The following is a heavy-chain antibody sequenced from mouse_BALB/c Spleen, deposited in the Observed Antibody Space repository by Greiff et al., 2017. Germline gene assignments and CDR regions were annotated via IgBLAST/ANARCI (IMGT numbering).Heavy chain of an antibody. D-gene: IGHD2-4*01. V-gene: IGHV5-17*02. CDR1: GFTFSSFG. CDR3: ARWGMITAGFDY. Sequence: EVQLQESGGGLVQPGGSRKLSCAASGFTFSSFGMHWVRQAPEKGLEWVAYISSGSSTIYYTDTVKGRFTISRDNPKNTLFLQMTSRRSEDTAMYYCARWGMITAGFDYWGQGTTLTVSS. CDR2: ISSGSSTI. J-gene: IGHJ2*01.